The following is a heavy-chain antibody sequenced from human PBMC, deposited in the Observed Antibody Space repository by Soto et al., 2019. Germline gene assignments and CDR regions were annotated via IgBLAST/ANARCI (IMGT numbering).Heavy chain of an antibody. V-gene: IGHV3-30*18. D-gene: IGHD2-15*01. CDR2: ILYDGKKN. CDR1: GFTFSSYG. Sequence: QVQLVESGGGVVQPGRSLRLSCAASGFTFSSYGMHWVRQAPGKGLEWVALILYDGKKNYYADSVKGRFTISRDNSKTKNYLQMKGMRAENTAVYYCAKDEVLVEVAARDYYGMDVWGQGTTVTVSS. CDR3: AKDEVLVEVAARDYYGMDV. J-gene: IGHJ6*02.